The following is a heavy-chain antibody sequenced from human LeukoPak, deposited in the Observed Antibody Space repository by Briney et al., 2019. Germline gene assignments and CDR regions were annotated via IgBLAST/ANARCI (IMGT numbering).Heavy chain of an antibody. Sequence: SEALSLTCTVSGGSISSYYWSWIRQPAGKGLEWIGRIYTSGSTNYNSSLKSRVTMSVDTPKNQFSLKLSSVTAADTAVYYCARETMITMVRGVINWFDPWGQGTLVTVSS. D-gene: IGHD3-10*01. CDR1: GGSISSYY. CDR3: ARETMITMVRGVINWFDP. CDR2: IYTSGST. J-gene: IGHJ5*02. V-gene: IGHV4-4*07.